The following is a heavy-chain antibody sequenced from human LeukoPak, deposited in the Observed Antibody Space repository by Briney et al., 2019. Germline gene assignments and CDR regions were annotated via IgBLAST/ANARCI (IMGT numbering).Heavy chain of an antibody. D-gene: IGHD3-10*01. CDR1: GASLSPHY. J-gene: IGHJ5*02. CDR2: IYFNGGT. CDR3: ARDSGTTGEVKFDP. Sequence: SETLSLTCSVSGASLSPHYWSWVRQAPGKGLEWIGYIYFNGGTNYNPSLKSRVTISVDTSKNQFSLKLRSVTAADTAVYYCARDSGTTGEVKFDPWGQGILVTVSS. V-gene: IGHV4-59*11.